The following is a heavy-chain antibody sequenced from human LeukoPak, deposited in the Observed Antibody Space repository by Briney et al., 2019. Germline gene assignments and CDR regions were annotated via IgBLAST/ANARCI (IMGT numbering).Heavy chain of an antibody. CDR2: TGSGHRT. V-gene: IGHV3-53*01. J-gene: IGHJ5*01. Sequence: PGGSLRLSCAASGFTVSRNYMSWVRQAPGKGLDWVACVTGSGHRTYYADSVKGRFTISRDNSKNTVYLQMNSLRVEDTAVYYCARVAYSDFWSGYYVDSWGQGILVTVSS. CDR1: GFTVSRNY. D-gene: IGHD3-3*01. CDR3: ARVAYSDFWSGYYVDS.